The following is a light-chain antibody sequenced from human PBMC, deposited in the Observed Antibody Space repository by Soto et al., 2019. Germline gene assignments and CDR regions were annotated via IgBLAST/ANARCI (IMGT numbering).Light chain of an antibody. CDR3: CSYAGSYTFDVV. V-gene: IGLV2-11*01. CDR1: SSDVGGYNY. J-gene: IGLJ2*01. Sequence: QSALTQPRSVSGSPGQSVTIFCTGTSSDVGGYNYVSWYQQHPGKAPKLMIYDVSKRPSGVPDRFSGSKSGNTASLTISGLQAEDEADYYCCSYAGSYTFDVVFGGGTKLTVL. CDR2: DVS.